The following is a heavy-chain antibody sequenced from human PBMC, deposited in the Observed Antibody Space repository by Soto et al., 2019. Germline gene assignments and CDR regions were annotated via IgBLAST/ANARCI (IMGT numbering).Heavy chain of an antibody. CDR3: ARDTRMSVVGRQWYYFDY. J-gene: IGHJ4*02. Sequence: QVQLVESGGGLVKPGGSLRLSCAASGFTFSDYYMSWIRQAPGKGLEWVSYISSSSSYTNYADSVKGRFTISRDNAKNSLYLQMNSLRAEDTAVYYCARDTRMSVVGRQWYYFDYWGQGTLVTVSS. D-gene: IGHD6-19*01. CDR2: ISSSSSYT. V-gene: IGHV3-11*06. CDR1: GFTFSDYY.